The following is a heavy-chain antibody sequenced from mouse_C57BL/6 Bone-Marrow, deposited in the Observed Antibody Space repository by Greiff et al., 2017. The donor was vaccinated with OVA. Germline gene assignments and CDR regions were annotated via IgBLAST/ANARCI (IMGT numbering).Heavy chain of an antibody. J-gene: IGHJ2*01. V-gene: IGHV2-9-1*01. CDR3: ARKSSGYDY. D-gene: IGHD3-2*02. CDR2: IWTGGGT. Sequence: QVQLKESGPGLVAPSQRLSITCTVSGFSLTSYAISWVRQPPGKGLEWLGVIWTGGGTHYNSALKSRLSISKDNSKMQVFLKMYSLQTDDTASYYCARKSSGYDYWGQGTTLTVSA. CDR1: GFSLTSYA.